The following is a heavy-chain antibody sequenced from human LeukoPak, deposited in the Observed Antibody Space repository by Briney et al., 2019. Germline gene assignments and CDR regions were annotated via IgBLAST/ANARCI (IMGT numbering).Heavy chain of an antibody. D-gene: IGHD6-13*01. CDR2: IRSKADSYTT. CDR3: RAAADLNAP. Sequence: GGSLRLSCAASGFTFSGSAMHWVRQASGKGLEWLGRIRSKADSYTTAYAASVKGRFIVSRDDSKNTAYLQMNSLKTEDTAVYYCRAAADLNAPWGQEPLVTVSS. J-gene: IGHJ5*02. CDR1: GFTFSGSA. V-gene: IGHV3-73*01.